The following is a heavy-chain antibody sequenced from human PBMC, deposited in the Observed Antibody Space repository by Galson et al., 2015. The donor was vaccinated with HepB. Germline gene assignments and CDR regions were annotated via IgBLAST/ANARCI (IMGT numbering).Heavy chain of an antibody. CDR1: GFRFTKYS. Sequence: SLRLSCATSGFRFTKYSMSWVRQAPGKGLQWVSAITGGGKRTYYADSVKGRFTTSRDSSSNTVFLLMTSLRVDDTAVYYCAKVASPGATPHYFDYWGQGTLITVSS. V-gene: IGHV3-23*01. CDR3: AKVASPGATPHYFDY. J-gene: IGHJ4*02. CDR2: ITGGGKRT. D-gene: IGHD3-10*01.